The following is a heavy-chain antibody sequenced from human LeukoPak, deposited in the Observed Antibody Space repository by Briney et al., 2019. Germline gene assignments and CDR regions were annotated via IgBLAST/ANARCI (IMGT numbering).Heavy chain of an antibody. J-gene: IGHJ5*02. D-gene: IGHD3-10*01. V-gene: IGHV5-51*01. CDR2: IFPGDSDT. Sequence: GESLQISCNGSGYSFTNYCIGWVRQMPGKGLVWMGIIFPGDSDTRYSPSFQGQVTISADKSISTTYLQWNSLKASDTAMYHCARTSYYGSGSYRLFDPWGQGTLVTVSS. CDR3: ARTSYYGSGSYRLFDP. CDR1: GYSFTNYC.